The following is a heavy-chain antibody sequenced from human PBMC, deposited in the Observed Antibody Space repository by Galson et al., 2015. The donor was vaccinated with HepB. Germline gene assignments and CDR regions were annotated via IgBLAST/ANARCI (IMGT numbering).Heavy chain of an antibody. CDR3: ARGGYYYDSSGYYFFDY. CDR2: IKQDGSEK. CDR1: GFTFSSYW. Sequence: SLRLSCAASGFTFSSYWMSWVRQAPGKGLEWVANIKQDGSEKYYVDSVKGRFTISRDNAKNSLYLQMNSLRAEDTAVYYCARGGYYYDSSGYYFFDYWGQGTLVTVSS. D-gene: IGHD3-22*01. J-gene: IGHJ4*02. V-gene: IGHV3-7*03.